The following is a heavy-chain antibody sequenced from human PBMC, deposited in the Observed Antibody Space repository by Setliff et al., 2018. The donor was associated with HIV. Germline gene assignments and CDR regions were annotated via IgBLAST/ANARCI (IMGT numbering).Heavy chain of an antibody. V-gene: IGHV1-69*05. CDR2: IIPIFGTA. D-gene: IGHD2-15*01. CDR3: ARVRPRLGYCSGGSCYSNYYYGMDV. J-gene: IGHJ6*02. CDR1: GATFTNSA. Sequence: ASVKVSCKASGATFTNSALSWVRQAPGQGLEWMGGIIPIFGTANYAQKFQGRVTITTDESTSTAYMELSSLRSEDTAVYYCARVRPRLGYCSGGSCYSNYYYGMDVWGQGTTVTVSS.